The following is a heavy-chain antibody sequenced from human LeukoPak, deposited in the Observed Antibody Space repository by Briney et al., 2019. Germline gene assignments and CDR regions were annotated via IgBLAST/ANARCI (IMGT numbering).Heavy chain of an antibody. J-gene: IGHJ6*03. V-gene: IGHV3-7*01. CDR3: ARGRIAVAGTYIPSNWGPQLYYMDV. CDR2: IKQDGSEK. Sequence: GGSLRLSCAASGFTFSSYWMSWVRQAPGKGLEWVANIKQDGSEKYYVDSVKGRFTISRDSAENSLYLQMNSLRAEDTAVYYCARGRIAVAGTYIPSNWGPQLYYMDVWGKGTTVTVSS. CDR1: GFTFSSYW. D-gene: IGHD6-19*01.